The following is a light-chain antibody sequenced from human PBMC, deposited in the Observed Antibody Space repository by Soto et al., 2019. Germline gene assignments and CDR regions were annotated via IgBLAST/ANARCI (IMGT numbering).Light chain of an antibody. Sequence: DIQMTQSPSTLSASIGDRVTITCRASQTISTSLAWYQQKPGKAPKVLIYKASSLESGVPSRFSGSGSGTEFTLTISSLQPDDFATYYCQQYDSYSWTFGQGTKVDI. CDR3: QQYDSYSWT. CDR2: KAS. V-gene: IGKV1-5*03. CDR1: QTISTS. J-gene: IGKJ1*01.